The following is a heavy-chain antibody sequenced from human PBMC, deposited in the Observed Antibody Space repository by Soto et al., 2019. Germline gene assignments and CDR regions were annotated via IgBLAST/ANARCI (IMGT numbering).Heavy chain of an antibody. J-gene: IGHJ4*01. CDR3: AGFVVPASRNSDFDY. CDR1: GISVSTSDYY. V-gene: IGHV4-39*01. Sequence: SETLSLTCTVSGISVSTSDYYWGWVRQPPGKGLDWIGNIYYSGSTFYNPSLRSRVTLSVDTSKNQFSLRLNSVTAADTAVYFCAGFVVPASRNSDFDYWGQEPWSPSPQ. D-gene: IGHD2-15*01. CDR2: IYYSGST.